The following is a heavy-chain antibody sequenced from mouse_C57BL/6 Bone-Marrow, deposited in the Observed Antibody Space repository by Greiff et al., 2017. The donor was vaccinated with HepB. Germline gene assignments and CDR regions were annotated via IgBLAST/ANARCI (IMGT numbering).Heavy chain of an antibody. D-gene: IGHD3-2*02. CDR2: IYPGDGDT. CDR1: GYAFSSSW. V-gene: IGHV1-82*01. Sequence: VKLMESGPELVKPGASVKISCKASGYAFSSSWMNWVKQRPGKGLEWIGRIYPGDGDTNYNGKFKGKATLTADKSSSTAYMQLSSLTSEDSAVYFCARDSSGSWFAYWGQGTLVTVSA. CDR3: ARDSSGSWFAY. J-gene: IGHJ3*01.